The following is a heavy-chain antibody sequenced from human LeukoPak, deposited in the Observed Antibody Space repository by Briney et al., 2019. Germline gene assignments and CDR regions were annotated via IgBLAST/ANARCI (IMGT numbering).Heavy chain of an antibody. CDR2: INTRGDNT. CDR1: GFTFSTYA. CDR3: AKDLFGMATPDDFDY. D-gene: IGHD5-24*01. V-gene: IGHV3-23*01. J-gene: IGHJ4*02. Sequence: GGSLRLSCAASGFTFSTYARSWVRQAPGKGLEWVSSINTRGDNTYYADSVKGRCTISRDNSKNTLYLQMNSLRAEDTAVYYCAKDLFGMATPDDFDYWGQGTVVTVSS.